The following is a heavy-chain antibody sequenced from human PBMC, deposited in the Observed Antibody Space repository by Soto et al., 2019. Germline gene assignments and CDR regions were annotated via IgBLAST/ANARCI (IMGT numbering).Heavy chain of an antibody. V-gene: IGHV4-31*03. CDR2: IYFRGNT. D-gene: IGHD3-22*01. CDR3: AREGGSYDSGGYLISGAFDI. CDR1: GDSISRIDYY. Sequence: SETLSLTCSVSGDSISRIDYYWTWIRQHPEKGLEWIGNIYFRGNTYYSPSLESRLTISVDTSKNQFSLKLTSVTAADTAVYYCAREGGSYDSGGYLISGAFDIWGQGTMVTVSS. J-gene: IGHJ3*02.